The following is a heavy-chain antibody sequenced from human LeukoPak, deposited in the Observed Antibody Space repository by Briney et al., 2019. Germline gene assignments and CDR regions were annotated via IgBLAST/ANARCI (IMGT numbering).Heavy chain of an antibody. J-gene: IGHJ4*02. CDR2: IYHSGST. Sequence: PSETLSLTCTVFGYSISSGYYWGWIRQPPGKGLEWIGSIYHSGSTYYNPSLKSRVTISADTSQNQFSLKLSSVTAADTAVYYCASRKLGNDYWGQGTLVTVSS. CDR1: GYSISSGYY. D-gene: IGHD7-27*01. CDR3: ASRKLGNDY. V-gene: IGHV4-38-2*02.